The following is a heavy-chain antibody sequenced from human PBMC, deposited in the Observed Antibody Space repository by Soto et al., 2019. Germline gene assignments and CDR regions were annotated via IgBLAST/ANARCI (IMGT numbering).Heavy chain of an antibody. J-gene: IGHJ4*02. D-gene: IGHD3-3*01. Sequence: VESLKISCEGVGYIFTNHWISWVLEMRGKGLEWMGTIYPGDSDMRYSPSFRGQVTMSVDKSINTAYLQWGSLKASDTAKYYCARLSREFWSGFDYWGQGTLVTVSS. CDR1: GYIFTNHW. CDR2: IYPGDSDM. V-gene: IGHV5-51*01. CDR3: ARLSREFWSGFDY.